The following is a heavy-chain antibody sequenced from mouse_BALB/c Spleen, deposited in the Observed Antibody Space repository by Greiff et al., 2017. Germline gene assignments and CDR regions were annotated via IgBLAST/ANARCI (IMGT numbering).Heavy chain of an antibody. CDR3: AREDDYAWFAY. V-gene: IGHV5-4*02. D-gene: IGHD2-4*01. CDR1: GFTFSDYY. J-gene: IGHJ3*01. Sequence: EVKLVESGGGLVKPGGSLKLSCAASGFTFSDYYMYWVRQTPEKRLEWVATISDGGSYTYYPDSVKGRFTISRDNAKNNLYLQMSSLKSEDTAMYYCAREDDYAWFAYWGQGTLVTVSA. CDR2: ISDGGSYT.